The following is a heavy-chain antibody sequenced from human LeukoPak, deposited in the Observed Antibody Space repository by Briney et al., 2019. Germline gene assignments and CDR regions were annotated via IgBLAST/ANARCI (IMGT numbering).Heavy chain of an antibody. CDR1: GFTFSSYW. CDR2: IRGDGSER. V-gene: IGHV3-7*01. Sequence: SGGSLRLSCAASGFTFSSYWMTWVRQAPGKGLEWVANIRGDGSERFYVGYLKGRFTISRDNAKNSLYLQMNSLRVDDTAVYYCVREGPPQGRPWSGWYPFDFWGQGILVTVSS. D-gene: IGHD3-3*01. J-gene: IGHJ4*02. CDR3: VREGPPQGRPWSGWYPFDF.